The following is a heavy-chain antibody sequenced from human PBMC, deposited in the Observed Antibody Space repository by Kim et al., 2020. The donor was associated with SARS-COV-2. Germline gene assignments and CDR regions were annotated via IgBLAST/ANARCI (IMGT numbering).Heavy chain of an antibody. CDR3: AKASNVLRYCDWLPTRFDY. Sequence: RCTISRDNSKSTLYLQMNSLRAEDTAVYYCAKASNVLRYCDWLPTRFDYWGQGALVTVSS. J-gene: IGHJ4*02. V-gene: IGHV3-23*01. D-gene: IGHD3-9*01.